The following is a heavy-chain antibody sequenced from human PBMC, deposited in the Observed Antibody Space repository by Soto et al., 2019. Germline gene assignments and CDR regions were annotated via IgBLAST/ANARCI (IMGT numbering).Heavy chain of an antibody. V-gene: IGHV3-13*01. CDR1: GFTFSSYD. Sequence: SLRLSCAASGFTFSSYDMHWVRQATGKGLEWVSAIGTAGDTYYPGSVKGRFTISRENAKNSLYLQMNSLRAGDTAVYYCARALSLRAYYGMDVWGQGTTVTVSS. J-gene: IGHJ6*02. CDR2: IGTAGDT. D-gene: IGHD3-10*01. CDR3: ARALSLRAYYGMDV.